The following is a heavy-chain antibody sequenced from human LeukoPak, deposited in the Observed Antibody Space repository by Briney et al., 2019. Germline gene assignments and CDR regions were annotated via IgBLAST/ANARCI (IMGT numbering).Heavy chain of an antibody. CDR1: GYTFSKSW. CDR2: IYPHDSDT. V-gene: IGHV5-51*01. J-gene: IGHJ4*02. D-gene: IGHD3-10*01. CDR3: ARHSTSASGTYALDF. Sequence: GESLKISCKASGYTFSKSWIGWVRQMPGKGLEWIGIIYPHDSDTSYSPSFQGRVRISADKSVSTAYLQWSSLRASDTAMYYCARHSTSASGTYALDFWGQGTLVTVPS.